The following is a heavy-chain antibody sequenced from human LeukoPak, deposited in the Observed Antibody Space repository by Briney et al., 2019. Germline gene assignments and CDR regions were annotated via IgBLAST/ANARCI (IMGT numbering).Heavy chain of an antibody. D-gene: IGHD1-14*01. CDR1: GATFSSYT. CDR3: AKDRRNDFDY. J-gene: IGHJ4*02. V-gene: IGHV3-9*01. Sequence: GGSLRLSCAASGATFSSYTMHWVRQAPGKGLEWVSGISWNSGSIGYADSVKGRFTISRDNAKNSLYLQMNSLRAEDTAFYYCAKDRRNDFDYWGQGILVTVSS. CDR2: ISWNSGSI.